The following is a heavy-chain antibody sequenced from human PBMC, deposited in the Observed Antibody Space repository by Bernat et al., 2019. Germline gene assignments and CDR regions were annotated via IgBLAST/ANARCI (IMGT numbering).Heavy chain of an antibody. D-gene: IGHD3-3*01. CDR2: ISGSGGTT. V-gene: IGHV3-23*01. CDR3: AREPVTGDYDSWTGYFLDY. Sequence: EVQLLESGGGLVQPGGSLRLSCAASGFTFSSYAMNWVRQTPGKGLEWVSTISGSGGTTYSADSVKGRFTISRDNSKNTLYPQMNSLRAEDTAVYYCAREPVTGDYDSWTGYFLDYWGQGTLVTVSS. J-gene: IGHJ4*02. CDR1: GFTFSSYA.